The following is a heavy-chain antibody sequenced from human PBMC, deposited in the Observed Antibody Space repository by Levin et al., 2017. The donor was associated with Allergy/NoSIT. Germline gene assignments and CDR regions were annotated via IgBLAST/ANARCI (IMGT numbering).Heavy chain of an antibody. Sequence: PGGSLRLSCAASGFTFSRYWMHWVRQAPGKGLVWVSRIKSDGSSTNYADSVKGRFTISRDNAKNTLYLQMSSLRAEDTAVYYCARSDYFDYWGQGTLVTVSS. CDR1: GFTFSRYW. J-gene: IGHJ4*02. V-gene: IGHV3-74*01. CDR2: IKSDGSST. CDR3: ARSDYFDY.